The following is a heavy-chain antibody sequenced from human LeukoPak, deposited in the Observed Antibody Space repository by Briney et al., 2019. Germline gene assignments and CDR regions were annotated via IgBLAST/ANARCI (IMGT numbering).Heavy chain of an antibody. V-gene: IGHV4-34*01. CDR2: INHSGST. Sequence: PSETLSLTCAVYGGSFSGYYWSWIRQPPGKGLGWIGEINHSGSTNYNPSLKSRVTISVDTSKNQFSLKLSSVTAADTAVYYCARVYYSNSYDYWYFDLWGRGTLVTVSS. J-gene: IGHJ2*01. CDR3: ARVYYSNSYDYWYFDL. CDR1: GGSFSGYY. D-gene: IGHD6-13*01.